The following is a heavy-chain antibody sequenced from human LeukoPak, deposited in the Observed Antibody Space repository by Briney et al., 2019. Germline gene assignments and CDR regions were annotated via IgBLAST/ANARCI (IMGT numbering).Heavy chain of an antibody. CDR3: AREGEDYDILTGYYRTYYFDY. CDR2: ISSSSSYI. CDR1: GFTFSSYG. D-gene: IGHD3-9*01. V-gene: IGHV3-21*01. Sequence: GGSLRLSCAASGFTFSSYGMSWVRQAPGKGLEWVSSISSSSSYIYYADSVKGRFTISRDNAKNSLYLQMNSLRAEDTAVYYCAREGEDYDILTGYYRTYYFDYWGQGTLVTVSS. J-gene: IGHJ4*02.